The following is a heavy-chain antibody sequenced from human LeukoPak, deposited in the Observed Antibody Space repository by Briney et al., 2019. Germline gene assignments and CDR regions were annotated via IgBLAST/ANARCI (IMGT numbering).Heavy chain of an antibody. CDR2: ISSSSSTI. J-gene: IGHJ4*02. CDR1: GFTFSSYS. Sequence: GGSPRLSCAASGFTFSSYSMNWVRQAPGKGLEWVSYISSSSSTIYYADSVKGRFTISRDNAKSSLYLQMNSLRAEDTAVYYCARVPTRDIGYWGQGTLVTVSS. CDR3: ARVPTRDIGY. D-gene: IGHD2-2*01. V-gene: IGHV3-48*01.